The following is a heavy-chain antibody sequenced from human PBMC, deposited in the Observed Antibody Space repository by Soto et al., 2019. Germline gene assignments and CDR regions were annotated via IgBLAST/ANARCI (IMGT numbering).Heavy chain of an antibody. J-gene: IGHJ2*01. V-gene: IGHV3-9*01. Sequence: EVQLVESGGGLVQPGRSLRLSCAASGFTFDDYAMHWVRQAPGKGLEWVSGISWNSGSIGYADSVKGRFTISRDNAKNSLYLPMNSLRAEDTALYYCAKANFEQWLVGDYWYFDLWGRGTLVTVSS. D-gene: IGHD6-19*01. CDR3: AKANFEQWLVGDYWYFDL. CDR1: GFTFDDYA. CDR2: ISWNSGSI.